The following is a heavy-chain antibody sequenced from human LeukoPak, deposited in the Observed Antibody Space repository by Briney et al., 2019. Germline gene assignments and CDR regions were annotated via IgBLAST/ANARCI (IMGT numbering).Heavy chain of an antibody. Sequence: GESLKISCKGSGYSFTTYWIAWVRQMPGKGLEWMGIVYPGDSETRYSPSFQGQVTISADKSITTAYLQWSSLKASDTAMYYCVRLNRGSAYYYYGMDVWGQGTTVTVSS. CDR1: GYSFTTYW. D-gene: IGHD7-27*01. CDR2: VYPGDSET. J-gene: IGHJ6*02. V-gene: IGHV5-51*01. CDR3: VRLNRGSAYYYYGMDV.